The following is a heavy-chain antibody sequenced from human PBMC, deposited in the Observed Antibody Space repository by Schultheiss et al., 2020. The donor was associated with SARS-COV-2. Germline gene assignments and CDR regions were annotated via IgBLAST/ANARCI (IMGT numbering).Heavy chain of an antibody. CDR1: GFTVSSNY. D-gene: IGHD3-10*01. V-gene: IGHV3-66*02. CDR2: IYSGGST. Sequence: GGSLRLSCAASGFTVSSNYMSWVRQAPGKGLEWVSVIYSGGSTYYADSVKGRFTISRDNSKNTLYLQMNSLRAEDTAVYYCARVGVIMVRGVIITHWYFDLWGRGTPVTVSS. CDR3: ARVGVIMVRGVIITHWYFDL. J-gene: IGHJ2*01.